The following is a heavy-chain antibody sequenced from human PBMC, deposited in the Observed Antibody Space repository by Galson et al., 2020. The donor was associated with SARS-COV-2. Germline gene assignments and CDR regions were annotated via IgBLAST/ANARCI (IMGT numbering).Heavy chain of an antibody. CDR1: GGTFSSYT. V-gene: IGHV1-69*02. CDR2: IIPILGIA. J-gene: IGHJ5*02. CDR3: ATSAAVAFRGWFDP. D-gene: IGHD6-19*01. Sequence: SVKVSCKASGGTFSSYTISWVRQAPGQGLEWMGRIIPILGIANYAQKFQGRVTITADKSTSTAYMELSSLRSEDTAVYYCATSAAVAFRGWFDPWGQGTLVTVS.